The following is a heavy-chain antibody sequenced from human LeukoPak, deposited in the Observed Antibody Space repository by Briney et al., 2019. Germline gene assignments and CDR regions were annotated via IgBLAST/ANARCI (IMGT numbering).Heavy chain of an antibody. CDR1: GGSISSGGYY. CDR3: ARMGATGTTSDY. D-gene: IGHD1-14*01. J-gene: IGHJ4*02. CDR2: IYYSGST. V-gene: IGHV4-31*03. Sequence: SQTLSLTCTVAGGSISSGGYYWSWIRQHPGKGLEWIGYIYYSGSTYYNPSLKSRVTISVDTSKNQFSLKLSSVTAADTAVYYCARMGATGTTSDYWGQGTLVTVSS.